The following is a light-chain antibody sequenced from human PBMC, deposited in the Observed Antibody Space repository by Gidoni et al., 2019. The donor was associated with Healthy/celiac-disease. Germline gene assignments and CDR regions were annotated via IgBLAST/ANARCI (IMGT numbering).Light chain of an antibody. J-gene: IGKJ3*01. Sequence: EIELTQSPATLSSSPGERATLSCRASQSVSSYLSWYQQKPGQAPRLLIYDASNRATGIPARFSGGGSGTDFTLTISSLEPEDFAVYYCQRRSTWVFTFGPGTKVDIK. V-gene: IGKV3-11*01. CDR2: DAS. CDR3: QRRSTWVFT. CDR1: QSVSSY.